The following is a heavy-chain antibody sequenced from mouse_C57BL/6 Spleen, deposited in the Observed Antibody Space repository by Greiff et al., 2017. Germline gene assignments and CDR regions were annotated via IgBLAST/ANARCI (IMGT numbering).Heavy chain of an antibody. V-gene: IGHV1-82*01. CDR2: IYPGDGDT. CDR1: GYAFSSSW. D-gene: IGHD1-1*01. Sequence: VQLQQSGPELVKPGASVKISCKASGYAFSSSWMNWVKQRPGKGLEWIGRIYPGDGDTNYNGKFKGKATLTADKSSSTAYMQLSSLTSEDSAVYFCAREGDYYGSSFYWGQGTTLTVSS. J-gene: IGHJ2*01. CDR3: AREGDYYGSSFY.